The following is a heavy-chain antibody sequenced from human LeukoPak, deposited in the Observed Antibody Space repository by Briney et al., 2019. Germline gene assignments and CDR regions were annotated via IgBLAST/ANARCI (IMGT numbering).Heavy chain of an antibody. CDR2: ISGSGDNT. Sequence: GGSLRLSCVASGIAFASHAMSWVRQAPGKGLEWVSGISGSGDNTYYADSVKGRFTISRDNSKNTLHLQMNSLRVEDTALYYCAKDPPTRDYWGQGTLVTVSS. CDR3: AKDPPTRDY. V-gene: IGHV3-23*01. J-gene: IGHJ4*02. CDR1: GIAFASHA.